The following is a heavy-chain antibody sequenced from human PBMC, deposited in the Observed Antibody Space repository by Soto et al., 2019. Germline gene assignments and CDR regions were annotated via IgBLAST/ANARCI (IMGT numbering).Heavy chain of an antibody. J-gene: IGHJ4*02. CDR1: GGSISSGGYY. CDR3: ARNRAAAGTSDY. V-gene: IGHV4-31*02. Sequence: PSETLSLTXTVSGGSISSGGYYWSWIRQHPGKGLEWIGYIYYSGSTYYNPSLKSRVTISVDTSKNQFSLKLSSVTAADTPVYYCARNRAAAGTSDYWGQGTLVTVSS. D-gene: IGHD6-13*01. CDR2: IYYSGST.